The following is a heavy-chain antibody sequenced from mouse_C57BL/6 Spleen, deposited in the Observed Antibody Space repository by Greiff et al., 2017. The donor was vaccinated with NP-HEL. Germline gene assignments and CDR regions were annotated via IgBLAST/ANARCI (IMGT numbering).Heavy chain of an antibody. J-gene: IGHJ2*01. CDR1: GYSITSGYY. CDR3: ASTYRGYFDY. Sequence: EVQVVESGPGLVKPSQSLSLTCSVTGYSITSGYYWNWIRQFPGNKLEWMGYISYDGSNNYNPSLKNRISITRDTSKNQFFLKLNSVTTEDTATYYCASTYRGYFDYWGQGTTLTVSS. CDR2: ISYDGSN. V-gene: IGHV3-6*01. D-gene: IGHD2-14*01.